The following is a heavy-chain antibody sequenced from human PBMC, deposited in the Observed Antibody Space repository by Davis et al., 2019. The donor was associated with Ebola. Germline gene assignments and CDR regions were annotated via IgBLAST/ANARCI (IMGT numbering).Heavy chain of an antibody. D-gene: IGHD5-18*01. CDR1: GFTFSSYA. CDR3: ARDHQLWLTGVGYYFDY. CDR2: ISYDGSNK. Sequence: PGGSLRLSCAASGFTFSSYAMHWVRQAPGKGLEWVAVISYDGSNKYYADSVKGRFTISRDNSKNTLYLQMNSLRAEDTAVYYCARDHQLWLTGVGYYFDYWGQGTLVTVSS. V-gene: IGHV3-30-3*01. J-gene: IGHJ4*02.